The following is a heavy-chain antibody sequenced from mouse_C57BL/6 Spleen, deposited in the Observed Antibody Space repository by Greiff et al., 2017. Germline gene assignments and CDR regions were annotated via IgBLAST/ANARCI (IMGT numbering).Heavy chain of an antibody. CDR2: ISYDGSN. V-gene: IGHV3-6*01. J-gene: IGHJ4*01. CDR3: ARIGPLYAMDY. CDR1: GYSITSGYY. Sequence: VQLQQSGPGLVKPSPSLSLTCSVTGYSITSGYYWNWIRQFPGNKLEWMGYISYDGSNNYNPSLKNRISITCDTSKNQFFLKLNSVTTEYTATYYCARIGPLYAMDYWGQGTSVTVSS.